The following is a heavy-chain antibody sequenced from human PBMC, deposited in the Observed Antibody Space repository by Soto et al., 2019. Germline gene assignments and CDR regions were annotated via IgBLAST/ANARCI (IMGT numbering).Heavy chain of an antibody. V-gene: IGHV4-59*01. CDR1: GASISSYY. Sequence: PSETLSLTCTVSGASISSYYWSWIRQPPGKGLEWIGYIYYSGSTNYNPSLKSRVTISVDTSKNQFSLKLSSVTAADTAVYYCARVPRRYDILTGYYYGMDVWGQGTTVTVSS. J-gene: IGHJ6*02. D-gene: IGHD3-9*01. CDR2: IYYSGST. CDR3: ARVPRRYDILTGYYYGMDV.